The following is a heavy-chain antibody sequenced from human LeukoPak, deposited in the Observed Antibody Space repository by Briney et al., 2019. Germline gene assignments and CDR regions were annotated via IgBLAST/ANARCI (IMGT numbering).Heavy chain of an antibody. CDR3: ARDNAGDIDY. D-gene: IGHD7-27*01. V-gene: IGHV7-4-1*02. Sequence: ASVKVSCTASGYPFISNAMNWVRQAPGQGLELMGWINTNTGNPTYAQGFTGRFAFSLDTSVSTAYLQISSLKTEDTAVYYCARDNAGDIDYWGQGTLVTVSS. CDR1: GYPFISNA. J-gene: IGHJ4*02. CDR2: INTNTGNP.